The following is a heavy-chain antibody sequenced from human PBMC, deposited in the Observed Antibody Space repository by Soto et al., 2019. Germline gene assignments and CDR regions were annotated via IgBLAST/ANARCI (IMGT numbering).Heavy chain of an antibody. J-gene: IGHJ4*02. CDR3: ARGLIALGGTVSH. Sequence: SETLSLTCGVTGGSFNGYFWTWIRQPPGKGLEWLGQINPSGSTNDNPSLKSRVIMSVDTSKNRVSLNLLSVTAADTAVYYCARGLIALGGTVSHWGRGTLVTVSS. D-gene: IGHD1-26*01. V-gene: IGHV4-34*01. CDR1: GGSFNGYF. CDR2: INPSGST.